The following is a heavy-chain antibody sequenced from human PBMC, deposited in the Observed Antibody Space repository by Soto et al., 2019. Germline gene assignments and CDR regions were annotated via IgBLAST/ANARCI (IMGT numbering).Heavy chain of an antibody. J-gene: IGHJ6*02. Sequence: QVQLVQSGAEVKKPGASVKVSCKASGYTFTSYGISWVRQAPRQGLEWMGWISAYNGNTNYAQKLQGRVTMTTDTSTSTAYMELRSLRSDDTAVYYCARDTRHTLRWVYYYYGMDVWGQGTTVTVSS. CDR2: ISAYNGNT. CDR3: ARDTRHTLRWVYYYYGMDV. D-gene: IGHD4-17*01. V-gene: IGHV1-18*01. CDR1: GYTFTSYG.